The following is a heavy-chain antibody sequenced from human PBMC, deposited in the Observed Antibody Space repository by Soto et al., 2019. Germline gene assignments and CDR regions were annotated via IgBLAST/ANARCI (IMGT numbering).Heavy chain of an antibody. Sequence: QVQLVESGGGVVQPGRSLRLSCAASGFTFSSYAMHWVRQAPGKGLEWVAVISYDGSNKYYADSVKGRFTISRDNSKNTLYLQMNSLRAEDTAVYYCAREGEGDSSGYYPCDYWGQGTLVTVSS. CDR1: GFTFSSYA. CDR3: AREGEGDSSGYYPCDY. D-gene: IGHD3-22*01. CDR2: ISYDGSNK. V-gene: IGHV3-30-3*01. J-gene: IGHJ4*02.